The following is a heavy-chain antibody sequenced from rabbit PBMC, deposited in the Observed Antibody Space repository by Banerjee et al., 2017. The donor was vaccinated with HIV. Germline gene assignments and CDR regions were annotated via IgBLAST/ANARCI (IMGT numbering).Heavy chain of an antibody. CDR2: IYAGSSGTT. CDR1: GFDFSSNA. CDR3: ARDRAATMTMVIMDL. V-gene: IGHV1S45*01. J-gene: IGHJ6*01. D-gene: IGHD2-1*01. Sequence: QEQLEESGGDLVKPEGSLTLTCTASGFDFSSNAMCWVRQAPGKGLEWIACIYAGSSGTTYYASWAKGRFTISKTSSTTVTLQMTSLTAADTATYFCARDRAATMTMVIMDLWGPGTLVTVS.